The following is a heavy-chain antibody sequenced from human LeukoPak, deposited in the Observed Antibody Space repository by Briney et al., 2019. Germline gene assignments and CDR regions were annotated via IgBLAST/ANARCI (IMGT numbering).Heavy chain of an antibody. Sequence: GGSLRFSCAASGFTFSSYGMNWVRQAPGKGPEWISYISRSGATIYYADSVKGRFTISRDNAKNSLYLQMNSLRAEDTAVYYCARNYGSGSPLDYWGQGTLVTVSS. V-gene: IGHV3-48*03. CDR1: GFTFSSYG. J-gene: IGHJ4*02. D-gene: IGHD3-10*01. CDR3: ARNYGSGSPLDY. CDR2: ISRSGATI.